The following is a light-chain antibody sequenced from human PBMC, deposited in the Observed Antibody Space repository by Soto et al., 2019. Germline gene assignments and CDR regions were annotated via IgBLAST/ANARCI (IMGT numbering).Light chain of an antibody. CDR3: QQYGNSQYT. CDR2: GAS. Sequence: IVLTQPPGTLSLSPGERATLSCRASQSVDSSYLAWYQQKPGQAPRILMYGASSRVTGTPDRFSGSGSGTDFTLTISRREPEDFAVYYCQQYGNSQYTFGQRTKLEMK. CDR1: QSVDSSY. J-gene: IGKJ2*01. V-gene: IGKV3-20*01.